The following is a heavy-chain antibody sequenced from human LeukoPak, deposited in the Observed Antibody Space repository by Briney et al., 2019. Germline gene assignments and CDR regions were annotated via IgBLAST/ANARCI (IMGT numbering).Heavy chain of an antibody. Sequence: SETLSLTCAVSGGSISSSNWWSWVRQPPGKGLEWIGEIYHSGSTNYNPSLKSRVTISVDKSKNQFSLELSSVTAADTAVYYCAREYGDYVYWYFDLWGRGTLVTVSS. V-gene: IGHV4-4*02. CDR1: GGSISSSNW. J-gene: IGHJ2*01. CDR2: IYHSGST. CDR3: AREYGDYVYWYFDL. D-gene: IGHD4-17*01.